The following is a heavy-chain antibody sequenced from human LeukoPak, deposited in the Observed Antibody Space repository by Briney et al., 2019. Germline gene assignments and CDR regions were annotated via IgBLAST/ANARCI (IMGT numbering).Heavy chain of an antibody. CDR3: AKAEGYDILTGLDY. D-gene: IGHD3-9*01. CDR2: INSDASST. V-gene: IGHV3-74*01. J-gene: IGHJ4*02. Sequence: GGSLRLSCAASGFTFSSYWMHWVRQAPGKGLVWVSRINSDASSTSYADSVKGRFTISRDNSKNTLYLQMNSLRTEDTAVYYCAKAEGYDILTGLDYWGQGTLVTVSS. CDR1: GFTFSSYW.